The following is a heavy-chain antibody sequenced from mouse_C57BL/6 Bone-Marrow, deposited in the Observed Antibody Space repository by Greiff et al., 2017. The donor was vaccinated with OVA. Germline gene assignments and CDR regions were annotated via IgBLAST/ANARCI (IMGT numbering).Heavy chain of an antibody. Sequence: QVQLQQSGAELARPGASVKMSCTASGYTFTSYTMHWVKQRPGQGLEWIGYINPSSGYTKYNQKFKDKATLTADKSSSTAYMQLSSLTSEDSAVYYCAAIWSKGYWGQGTTLTVSS. CDR3: AAIWSKGY. V-gene: IGHV1-4*01. CDR2: INPSSGYT. D-gene: IGHD1-1*02. J-gene: IGHJ2*01. CDR1: GYTFTSYT.